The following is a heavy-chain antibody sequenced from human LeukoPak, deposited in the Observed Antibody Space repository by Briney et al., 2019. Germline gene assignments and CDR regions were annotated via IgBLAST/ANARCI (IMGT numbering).Heavy chain of an antibody. CDR1: GGSISSYY. CDR3: ARGRYNWNPQGFDP. Sequence: SETLSLTCTVSGGSISSYYWSWIRQPPGKGLEWIGYIYYSGSTNYNPSLKSRVTISVDTSKNQFSLKLSSVTAADTAVYYCARGRYNWNPQGFDPWGQGTLVTVSS. J-gene: IGHJ5*02. D-gene: IGHD1-20*01. CDR2: IYYSGST. V-gene: IGHV4-59*01.